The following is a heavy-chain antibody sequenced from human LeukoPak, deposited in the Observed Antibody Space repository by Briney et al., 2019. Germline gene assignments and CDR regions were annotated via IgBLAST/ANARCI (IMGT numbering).Heavy chain of an antibody. J-gene: IGHJ4*02. CDR3: ARDENYYYDSSGL. CDR2: INPNSGGT. D-gene: IGHD3-22*01. V-gene: IGHV1-2*02. CDR1: GYTFTSYD. Sequence: ASVKVSCKASGYTFTSYDINWVRQATGQGLEWMGWINPNSGGTNYAQKFQGRVTMTRDTSISTAYMELSRLRSDDTAVYYCARDENYYYDSSGLWGQGTLVTVSS.